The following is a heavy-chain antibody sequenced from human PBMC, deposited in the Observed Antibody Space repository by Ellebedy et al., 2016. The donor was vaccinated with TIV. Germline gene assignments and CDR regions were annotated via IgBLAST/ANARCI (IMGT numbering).Heavy chain of an antibody. CDR1: GFTFSAYA. J-gene: IGHJ4*02. D-gene: IGHD4-11*01. V-gene: IGHV3-30-3*01. CDR2: LSYDGGSK. Sequence: GESLKISCAASGFTFSAYAMHWVRQAPGKGLDWLAILSYDGGSKYYADSVKGRFTISRDNSNNTFYLQMNSLRPEDTAVYYCARGGLVMTTVTTRPVDWWGQGTLVTVSS. CDR3: ARGGLVMTTVTTRPVDW.